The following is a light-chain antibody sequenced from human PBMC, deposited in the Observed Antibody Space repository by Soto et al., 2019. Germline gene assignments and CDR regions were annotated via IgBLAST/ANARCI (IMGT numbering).Light chain of an antibody. J-gene: IGKJ1*01. CDR3: HQFGYSPRT. Sequence: EIVLTQSPGTLSLSPGETATLSCRASQTVNSDYLAWFQQRPGQAPRLLFFATSRRATDIPDRFSGSGSGTDFTLAIRRLEPEDFAVYYCHQFGYSPRTFGQGTKVDIK. V-gene: IGKV3-20*01. CDR2: ATS. CDR1: QTVNSDY.